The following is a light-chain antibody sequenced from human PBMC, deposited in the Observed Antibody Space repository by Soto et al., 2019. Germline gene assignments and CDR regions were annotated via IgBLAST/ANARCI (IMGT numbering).Light chain of an antibody. Sequence: EIVLTQSPGTLSLSPGERATLSCRASLSVSSSYLAWYQQKPGQAPRLLIYGASSRATGIPDRFSGSGSGTDFTLTISRLEPEDFAVYYCQQCGSSPITFGQGTRLEIK. CDR3: QQCGSSPIT. V-gene: IGKV3-20*01. CDR2: GAS. J-gene: IGKJ5*01. CDR1: LSVSSSY.